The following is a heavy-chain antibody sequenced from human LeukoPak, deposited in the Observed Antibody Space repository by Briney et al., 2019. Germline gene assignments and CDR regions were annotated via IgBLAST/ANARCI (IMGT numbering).Heavy chain of an antibody. D-gene: IGHD3-10*01. CDR1: GGSISSYY. CDR2: IHYSGST. V-gene: IGHV4-59*01. CDR3: ARDRHGSGSAHSFDP. J-gene: IGHJ5*02. Sequence: NPSETLSLTCTVSGGSISSYYWSWIRQPPGKGLEWIAYIHYSGSTNYNPSLKSRVTISVDTSKNQFSLKLNSVPAADTAVYYCARDRHGSGSAHSFDPWGQGTLVTVSS.